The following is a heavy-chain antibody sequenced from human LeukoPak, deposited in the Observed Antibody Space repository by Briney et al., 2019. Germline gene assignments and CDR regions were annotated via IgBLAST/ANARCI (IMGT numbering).Heavy chain of an antibody. Sequence: PGGSLRLSCAASGFTFSDYYMSWIRQAPGKGLEWVSYISSSGSTIYYADSVKGRFTISRDNAKNSLYLQMNSLRAEDTAVYYCASTPDEGVAVAGTLDYWGQGTLVTVSS. CDR1: GFTFSDYY. D-gene: IGHD6-19*01. V-gene: IGHV3-11*01. CDR2: ISSSGSTI. CDR3: ASTPDEGVAVAGTLDY. J-gene: IGHJ4*02.